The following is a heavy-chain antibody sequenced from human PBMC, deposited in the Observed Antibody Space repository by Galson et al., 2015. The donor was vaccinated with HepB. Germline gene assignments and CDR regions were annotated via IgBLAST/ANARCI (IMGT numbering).Heavy chain of an antibody. V-gene: IGHV3-23*01. CDR3: AKDASGNVASADQFDY. CDR2: FSTSASST. D-gene: IGHD3-10*01. Sequence: SLRLSCAASGFTFSRFAMSWVRQAPGKGLEWVASFSTSASSTYYADSVKGRFTISRDNPKNTLYLQMNSLRVEDTALYYCAKDASGNVASADQFDYWGQGTRVTVSS. J-gene: IGHJ4*02. CDR1: GFTFSRFA.